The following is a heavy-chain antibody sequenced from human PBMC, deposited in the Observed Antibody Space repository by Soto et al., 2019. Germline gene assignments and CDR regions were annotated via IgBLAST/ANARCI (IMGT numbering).Heavy chain of an antibody. Sequence: GGSLRLSCAASGFTFSTYGMHWVRQAPGKGLEWVAVIWYDGSNKYYADSVKGRFTISRDNSKNTLYLQMNSLRAEDTAVYYCARDLSGDYLDYWGQGTLVTVSS. CDR3: ARDLSGDYLDY. V-gene: IGHV3-33*01. CDR1: GFTFSTYG. CDR2: IWYDGSNK. D-gene: IGHD4-17*01. J-gene: IGHJ4*02.